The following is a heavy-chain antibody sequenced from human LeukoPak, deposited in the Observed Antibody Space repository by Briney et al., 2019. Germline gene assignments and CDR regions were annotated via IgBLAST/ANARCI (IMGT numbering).Heavy chain of an antibody. J-gene: IGHJ6*03. Sequence: GGSLRLSCAASGFTFSSYWMSWVRQAPGKGLEWVSYISSSGSTIYYADSVKGRFTISRDNARNSLYLQMNSLRAEDTAVYYCARDPYSGTYGDTYYYYMDVWGKGTTVTISS. CDR3: ARDPYSGTYGDTYYYYMDV. CDR2: ISSSGSTI. CDR1: GFTFSSYW. D-gene: IGHD1-26*01. V-gene: IGHV3-48*03.